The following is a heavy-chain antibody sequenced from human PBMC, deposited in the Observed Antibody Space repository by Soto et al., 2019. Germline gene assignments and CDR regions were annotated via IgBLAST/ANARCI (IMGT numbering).Heavy chain of an antibody. CDR1: GFTFSSYS. D-gene: IGHD4-17*01. V-gene: IGHV3-21*01. CDR3: ARGGPRWSEYYYYYYMDV. Sequence: EVQLVESGGGLVKPGGSLRLSCAASGFTFSSYSMNWCRQAPGKGLEWVSSISSSSSYIYYADSVKGRFTISRDNAKNSLYLQMNSLRAEDTAVYYCARGGPRWSEYYYYYYMDVWGKGTTVTVSS. J-gene: IGHJ6*03. CDR2: ISSSSSYI.